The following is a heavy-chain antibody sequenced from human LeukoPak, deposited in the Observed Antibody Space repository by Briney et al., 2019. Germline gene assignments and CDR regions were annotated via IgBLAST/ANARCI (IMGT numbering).Heavy chain of an antibody. CDR3: ARDKAIGGHAGGY. Sequence: ASVKVSCKASGYTFTSYGISWVRQAPGQGLEWMGWISAYNGNTNYAQKLQGRVTTTTDTSTSTAYMELRSLRSDGTAVYYCARDKAIGGHAGGYWGQGTLVTVSS. J-gene: IGHJ4*02. CDR1: GYTFTSYG. V-gene: IGHV1-18*01. CDR2: ISAYNGNT. D-gene: IGHD3-10*01.